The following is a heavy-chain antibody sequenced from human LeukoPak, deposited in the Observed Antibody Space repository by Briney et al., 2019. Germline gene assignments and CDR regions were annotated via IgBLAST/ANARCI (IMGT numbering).Heavy chain of an antibody. D-gene: IGHD1-26*01. J-gene: IGHJ4*02. V-gene: IGHV5-10-1*01. CDR3: ARQSGGSLILNLDY. CDR2: IDPSDSYI. CDR1: GYSFTSYW. Sequence: GESLRISCKGSGYSFTSYWITWVRQMPGKDLEWMGRIDPSDSYINYSPSFQGHVTISADKSITTAYLQWSGLKASDTAMYYCARQSGGSLILNLDYWGQGTLVPVSS.